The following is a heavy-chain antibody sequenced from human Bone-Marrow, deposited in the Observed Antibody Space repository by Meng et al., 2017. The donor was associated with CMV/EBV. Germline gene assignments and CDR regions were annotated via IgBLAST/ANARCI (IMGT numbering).Heavy chain of an antibody. J-gene: IGHJ6*01. V-gene: IGHV3-53*01. Sequence: GGSLRLSCAASGFTVSSNYMSWVRQAPGKGLEWVSVIYSGGSTYYADSVKGRFTISRDNSKNTLYLQMNSLRAEDTAVYYCAKDQSVGAMVRGPISGGYYYGMDVWGQGNTVNVAS. CDR2: IYSGGST. CDR3: AKDQSVGAMVRGPISGGYYYGMDV. CDR1: GFTVSSNY. D-gene: IGHD3-10*01.